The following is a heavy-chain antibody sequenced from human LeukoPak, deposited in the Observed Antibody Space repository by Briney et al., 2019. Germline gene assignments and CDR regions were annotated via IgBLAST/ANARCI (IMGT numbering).Heavy chain of an antibody. D-gene: IGHD1-14*01. J-gene: IGHJ3*02. CDR1: GDSIGSYY. CDR2: IYCSGNT. Sequence: PSETLSLTCTVTGDSIGSYYWSWIRQPPGKGLEWIGIYCSGNTNYNPSLKSRVTVLVDTSKNQFSLKLSSVTAAGTAVYYCARERPDHDAFDIWGQGTMVTVSS. V-gene: IGHV4-59*08. CDR3: ARERPDHDAFDI.